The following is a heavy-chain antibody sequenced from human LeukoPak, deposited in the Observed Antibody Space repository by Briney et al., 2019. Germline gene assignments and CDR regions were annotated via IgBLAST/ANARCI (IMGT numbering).Heavy chain of an antibody. CDR2: IYTSTDT. Sequence: SETLSLTCTVSGGSISNYYWSWIRQPAGKVLELIGRIYTSTDTYYNPSLKSRVTISVDTSKNQFSLKLSSVTAADTAVYYCARSSYGAGSKPYWVDYWGQGTLVTVSS. D-gene: IGHD3-10*01. CDR3: ARSSYGAGSKPYWVDY. V-gene: IGHV4-4*07. CDR1: GGSISNYY. J-gene: IGHJ4*02.